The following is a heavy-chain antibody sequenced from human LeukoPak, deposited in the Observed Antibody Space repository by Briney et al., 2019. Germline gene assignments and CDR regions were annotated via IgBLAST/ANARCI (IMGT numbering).Heavy chain of an antibody. CDR3: AIGSSGSYYGRSDH. V-gene: IGHV1-2*02. J-gene: IGHJ4*02. Sequence: GASVTVSCMASAGTFSSYAISLVRQAPGPRLEGLGWNNPNSGGPNYAQKFQGKETITRDTSIFNAYMELSSLRSDDTAVYCCAIGSSGSYYGRSDHWGQGTLVTVSS. CDR1: AGTFSSYA. D-gene: IGHD3-10*01. CDR2: NNPNSGGP.